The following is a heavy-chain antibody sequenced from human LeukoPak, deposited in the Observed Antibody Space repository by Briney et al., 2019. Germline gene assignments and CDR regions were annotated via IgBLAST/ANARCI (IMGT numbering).Heavy chain of an antibody. D-gene: IGHD6-19*01. Sequence: SETLSLTCTVSGGSVSSGSYYWNWIRQPPGKGLEWIGYLYYSGSTKYNPSLKSRVTISVDTSKNQFSLKLTSVTAADTAVYYYARGSGWLDYWGQGTLVTVSS. V-gene: IGHV4-61*01. CDR2: LYYSGST. J-gene: IGHJ4*02. CDR3: ARGSGWLDY. CDR1: GGSVSSGSYY.